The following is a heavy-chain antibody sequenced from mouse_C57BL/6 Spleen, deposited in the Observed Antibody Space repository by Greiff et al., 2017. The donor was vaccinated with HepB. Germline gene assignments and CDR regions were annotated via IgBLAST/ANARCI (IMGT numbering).Heavy chain of an antibody. D-gene: IGHD1-1*01. CDR2: IDPSDSYT. CDR3: ARNYGSRGAMDY. V-gene: IGHV1-69*01. J-gene: IGHJ4*01. CDR1: GYTFTSYW. Sequence: QVQLQQPGAELVMPGASVKLSCKASGYTFTSYWMHWVKQRPGQGLEWIGEIDPSDSYTNYNQKFKGKSTLTVYKASSTAYMQLSSLTSEDSAVYYCARNYGSRGAMDYWGQGTSVTVSS.